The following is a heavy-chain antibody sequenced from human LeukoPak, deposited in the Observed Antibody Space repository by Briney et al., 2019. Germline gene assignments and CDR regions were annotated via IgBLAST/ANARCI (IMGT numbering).Heavy chain of an antibody. CDR2: IYYSGST. V-gene: IGHV4-39*01. CDR3: ARGITIFGVVPFDP. Sequence: SETLSLTCTVSGGSISSSSYYWGWIRQPPGKGLEWIGSIYYSGSTYYNPSLKSRVTISVDTSKNQFSPKLSSVTAADTAVYYCARGITIFGVVPFDPWGQGTLVTVSS. D-gene: IGHD3-3*01. J-gene: IGHJ5*02. CDR1: GGSISSSSYY.